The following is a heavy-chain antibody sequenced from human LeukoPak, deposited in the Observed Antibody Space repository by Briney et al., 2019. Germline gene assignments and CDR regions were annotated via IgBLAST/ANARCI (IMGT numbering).Heavy chain of an antibody. CDR2: IYYSGST. CDR1: GGSISSYY. CDR3: ARLVLLWFGDQAYWFDP. V-gene: IGHV4-59*08. Sequence: SETLSLTCTVSGGSISSYYWSWIRQPPGKGLEWIGYIYYSGSTYYNPSLKSRVTISVDTSKNQFSLKLTSVTAADTAVYYCARLVLLWFGDQAYWFDPWGQGTLVTVSS. D-gene: IGHD3-10*01. J-gene: IGHJ5*02.